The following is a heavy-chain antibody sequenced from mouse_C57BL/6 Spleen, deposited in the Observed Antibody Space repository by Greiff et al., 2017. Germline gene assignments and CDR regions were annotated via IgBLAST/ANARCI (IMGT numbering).Heavy chain of an antibody. CDR2: ISYSGST. D-gene: IGHD2-4*01. CDR3: ARTYDCDGWFAY. V-gene: IGHV3-8*01. CDR1: GYSITSDY. J-gene: IGHJ3*01. Sequence: EVQRVESGPGLAKPSQTLSLTCSASGYSITSDYWHWIRQFPGNKLEYMGYISYSGSTYYNPSLKSRISITRDTSKNQYYLQLNSVTSEDTATYYCARTYDCDGWFAYWGQGTLVTVSA.